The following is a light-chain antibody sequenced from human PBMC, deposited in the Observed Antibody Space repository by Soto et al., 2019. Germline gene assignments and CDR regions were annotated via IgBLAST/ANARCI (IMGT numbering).Light chain of an antibody. V-gene: IGLV2-14*01. J-gene: IGLJ3*02. CDR2: DVS. CDR3: SSFTSIGTVV. Sequence: QSALTQPASVSGSPGQSITISCTGTSSDVGSYNYVSWYQQHPDKVPKLMIYDVSSRPSGVSNRFSGSKSGNTASLTISGLQAEDEADYYCSSFTSIGTVVFGGGTKLTVL. CDR1: SSDVGSYNY.